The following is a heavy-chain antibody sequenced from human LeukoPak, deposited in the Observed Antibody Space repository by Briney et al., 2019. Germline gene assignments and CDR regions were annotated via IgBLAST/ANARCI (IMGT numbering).Heavy chain of an antibody. Sequence: PSETLSLTCTVSAGSISTYYWTWIRQPAGKGLEWIGHIYSSGSTNYHPSLKWRVSMSLDTSENQFSLKLRSVTAADTAVYYCAGVKSYYGSGSPLEYWGQGTLVTVSS. J-gene: IGHJ4*02. CDR3: AGVKSYYGSGSPLEY. CDR2: IYSSGST. V-gene: IGHV4-4*07. CDR1: AGSISTYY. D-gene: IGHD3-10*01.